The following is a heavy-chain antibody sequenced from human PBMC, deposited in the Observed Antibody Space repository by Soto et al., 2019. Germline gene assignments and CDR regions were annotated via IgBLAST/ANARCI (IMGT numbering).Heavy chain of an antibody. CDR2: ISGSGGST. Sequence: PGGSLRLSCAGSGFTFSSYAMSWVRQAPGKGLEWVSAISGSGGSTYYADSVKGRFTISRDNSKNTLYLQMNSLRAEDTAVYYCAKEEWPRYYYYGMDVWGQGTTVTVSS. CDR3: AKEEWPRYYYYGMDV. J-gene: IGHJ6*02. D-gene: IGHD5-12*01. CDR1: GFTFSSYA. V-gene: IGHV3-23*01.